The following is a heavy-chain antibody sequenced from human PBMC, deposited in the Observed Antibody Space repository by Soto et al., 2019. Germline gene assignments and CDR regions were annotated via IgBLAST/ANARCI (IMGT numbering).Heavy chain of an antibody. CDR3: VEPGAYWTR. V-gene: IGHV3-23*01. CDR2: IIVNGST. Sequence: EVQLLESGGGLAQPRGSLRLSCAASGFRFSNYAMTWVRQAPGKGLEWVSSIIVNGSTYYADYVMGRFTISRDNSKFTVYLQMNSLRVGDTAIYYCVEPGAYWTRWAQGTLVTVSS. D-gene: IGHD1-1*01. CDR1: GFRFSNYA. J-gene: IGHJ4*02.